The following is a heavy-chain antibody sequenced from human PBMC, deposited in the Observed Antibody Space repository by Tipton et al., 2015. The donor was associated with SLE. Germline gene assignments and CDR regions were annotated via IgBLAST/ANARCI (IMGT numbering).Heavy chain of an antibody. CDR1: GYTFTDHY. D-gene: IGHD3-22*01. V-gene: IGHV1-2*02. CDR2: INPIGSGT. CDR3: ARDGRSYYYDSSGREAFDI. J-gene: IGHJ3*02. Sequence: QVQLVQSGPEVKKPGASVKVSCKASGYTFTDHYIHWVRQAPGQGFEWMGWINPIGSGTHYPQKFQGRVTMTRDTSMSTAYMEVSRLRSDDTAMYYCARDGRSYYYDSSGREAFDIWGQGTMVTVSS.